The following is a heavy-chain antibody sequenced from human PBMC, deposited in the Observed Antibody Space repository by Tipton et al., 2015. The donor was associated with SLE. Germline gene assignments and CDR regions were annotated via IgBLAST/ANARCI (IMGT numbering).Heavy chain of an antibody. J-gene: IGHJ4*02. Sequence: SLRLSCAASGFTFSEYYLSWIRQAPGKGLEWVSYISSSGSTIYYADSVKGRFTISRDNAKNSLYLQMNSLRAEDTAVYYCARDKLWFGELLDCYFDYWGQGTLVTVSS. CDR2: ISSSGSTI. CDR3: ARDKLWFGELLDCYFDY. V-gene: IGHV3-11*04. D-gene: IGHD3-10*01. CDR1: GFTFSEYY.